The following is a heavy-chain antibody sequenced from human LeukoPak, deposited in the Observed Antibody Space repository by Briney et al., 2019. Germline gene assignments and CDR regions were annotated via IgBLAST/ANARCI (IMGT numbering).Heavy chain of an antibody. Sequence: GESLKISCTGSGYSFTNYWIAWVRQLPGKGLELMGIFYPGDSETSYSPSFQGKVTISADKSITTTSLQWSSLKASDTAMYYCARGRGYCSSSSYYDFDYWGQGTLVTVSS. CDR1: GYSFTNYW. J-gene: IGHJ4*02. CDR2: FYPGDSET. CDR3: ARGRGYCSSSSYYDFDY. V-gene: IGHV5-51*01. D-gene: IGHD2-2*01.